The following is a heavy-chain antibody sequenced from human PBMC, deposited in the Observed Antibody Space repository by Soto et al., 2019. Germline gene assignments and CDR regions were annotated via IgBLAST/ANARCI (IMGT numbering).Heavy chain of an antibody. V-gene: IGHV4-4*02. J-gene: IGHJ4*02. CDR2: IYHSGST. D-gene: IGHD6-19*01. CDR1: GGSISSSNW. CDR3: ARDKAVAGTGFDY. Sequence: PSETLSLTCAASGGSISSSNWWSWVRQPPGKGLEWIGEIYHSGSTNYNPSLKSRVTISVDKSKNQFSLKLSSVTAADTAVYYCARDKAVAGTGFDYWGQGTLVTVSS.